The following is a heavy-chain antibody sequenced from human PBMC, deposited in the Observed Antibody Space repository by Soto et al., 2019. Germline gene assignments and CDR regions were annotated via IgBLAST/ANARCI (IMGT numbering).Heavy chain of an antibody. V-gene: IGHV3-23*01. D-gene: IGHD6-19*01. Sequence: GGSLRLSCAASGFTFSSYAMNWVRQAPGKGLEWVSAISGSGGSTYYADSVKGRFTISRDNSKSTLYLHMNSLRAEDTAVYYCAKGTGKQWLVDAFDIGGQGTMVTVSS. CDR3: AKGTGKQWLVDAFDI. CDR1: GFTFSSYA. CDR2: ISGSGGST. J-gene: IGHJ3*02.